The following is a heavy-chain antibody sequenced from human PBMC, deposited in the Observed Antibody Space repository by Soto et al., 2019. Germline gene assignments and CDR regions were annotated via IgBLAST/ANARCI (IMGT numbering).Heavy chain of an antibody. D-gene: IGHD5-12*01. CDR1: GGSISSGGYY. J-gene: IGHJ6*02. Sequence: SETLSLTCTVSGGSISSGGYYWSWIRQHPGKGLEWIGYIYYSGSTYYNPSLKSRVTISVDTSKNQFSLKLSSVTAADTAVYYCARGGGYYYYGMDVWGHGTTVTVSS. CDR3: ARGGGYYYYGMDV. V-gene: IGHV4-30-4*08. CDR2: IYYSGST.